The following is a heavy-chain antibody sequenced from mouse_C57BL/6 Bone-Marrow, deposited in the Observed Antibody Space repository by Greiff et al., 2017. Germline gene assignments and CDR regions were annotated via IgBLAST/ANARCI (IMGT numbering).Heavy chain of an antibody. D-gene: IGHD2-4*01. CDR1: GYAFTNYL. V-gene: IGHV1-54*01. Sequence: VQLQQSGAELVRPGTSVKVSCKASGYAFTNYLIEWVKQRPGQGLEWIGVINPGSGGTNYNEKFKGKATLTADKSSSTAYMQLSSLTSEDSAVYCCARWGDYAMDYWGQGTSVTVSS. J-gene: IGHJ4*01. CDR3: ARWGDYAMDY. CDR2: INPGSGGT.